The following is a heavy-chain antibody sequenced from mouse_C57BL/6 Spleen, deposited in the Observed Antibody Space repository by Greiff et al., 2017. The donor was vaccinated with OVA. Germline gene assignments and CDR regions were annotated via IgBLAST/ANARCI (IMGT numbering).Heavy chain of an antibody. CDR1: GFTFSDYG. J-gene: IGHJ4*01. D-gene: IGHD2-3*01. Sequence: EVQLVESGGGLVKPGGSLKLSCAASGFTFSDYGMHWVRQAPEKGLEWVAYISSGSSTIYYADTVKGRFTIYRDNAKNTLFLQMTSLRSEDTAMYYCARYDGYYDAMDYWGQGTSVTVSS. CDR2: ISSGSSTI. CDR3: ARYDGYYDAMDY. V-gene: IGHV5-17*01.